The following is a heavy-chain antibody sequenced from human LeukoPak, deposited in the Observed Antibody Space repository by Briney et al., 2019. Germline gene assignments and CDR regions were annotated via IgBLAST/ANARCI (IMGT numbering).Heavy chain of an antibody. D-gene: IGHD4-17*01. CDR3: ARVRGMEVTTNWYFDL. CDR1: GYSISSGYY. J-gene: IGHJ2*01. Sequence: SETLSPTCAVSGYSISSGYYWGWIRQPPGKGLEWIGSIYHTGSTYYNPSLKSRVTISVDTSKNQFSLKLSSVTAADTAVFYCARVRGMEVTTNWYFDLWGRGTLVTVSS. V-gene: IGHV4-38-2*01. CDR2: IYHTGST.